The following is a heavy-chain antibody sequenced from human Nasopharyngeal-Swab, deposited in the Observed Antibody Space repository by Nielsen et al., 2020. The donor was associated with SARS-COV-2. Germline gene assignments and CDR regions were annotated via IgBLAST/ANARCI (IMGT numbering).Heavy chain of an antibody. D-gene: IGHD5-12*01. J-gene: IGHJ4*02. CDR3: ARNLGGYDARTAN. CDR2: ISYDGYNE. V-gene: IGHV3-30*03. Sequence: WIRQPPGKGLEWLAVISYDGYNEKYADSAKGRFTISRDNSKSTLYLQINSLRAEGTAVYYCARNLGGYDARTANWGQGTLVTVSS.